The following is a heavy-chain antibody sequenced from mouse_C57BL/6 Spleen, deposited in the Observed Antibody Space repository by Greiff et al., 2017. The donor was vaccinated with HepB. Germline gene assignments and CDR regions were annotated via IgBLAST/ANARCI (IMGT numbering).Heavy chain of an antibody. CDR3: ARHDDGYFLYYAMDY. CDR2: ISGGGGNT. J-gene: IGHJ4*01. CDR1: GFTFSSYT. V-gene: IGHV5-9*01. D-gene: IGHD2-3*01. Sequence: EVKVVESGGGLVKPGGSLKLSCAASGFTFSSYTMSWVRQTPEKRLEWVATISGGGGNTYYPDSVKGRFTISRDNAKNTLYLQMSSLRSEDTALYYCARHDDGYFLYYAMDYWGQGTSVTVSS.